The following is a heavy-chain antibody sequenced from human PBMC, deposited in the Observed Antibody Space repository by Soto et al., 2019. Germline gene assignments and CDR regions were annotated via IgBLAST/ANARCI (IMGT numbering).Heavy chain of an antibody. CDR2: INHSGGT. CDR3: ARGRTVTVDY. CDR1: GGSFSVYY. V-gene: IGHV4-34*01. D-gene: IGHD4-17*01. J-gene: IGHJ4*02. Sequence: SETLSLTCAVYGGSFSVYYWSWIRQPPGKGLEWIGEINHSGGTNYNPSLKSRVTISVDTSKNQFSLKLSSVTAADTAVYYCARGRTVTVDYWGQGTLVTVSS.